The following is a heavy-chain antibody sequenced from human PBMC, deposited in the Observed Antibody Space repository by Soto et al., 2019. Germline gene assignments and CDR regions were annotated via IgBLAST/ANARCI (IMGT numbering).Heavy chain of an antibody. CDR3: GIVPAATPAGY. D-gene: IGHD2-2*01. V-gene: IGHV4-39*01. CDR2: IFYSGST. Sequence: PSETLSLTCTVSGGSISSSSYYWGWIRQPPGKGLECIGSIFYSGSTYYNPSLKSRVTISVDTSKNQFSLKLSSVTAADTAVYYCGIVPAATPAGYWGQGTLVTVSS. J-gene: IGHJ4*02. CDR1: GGSISSSSYY.